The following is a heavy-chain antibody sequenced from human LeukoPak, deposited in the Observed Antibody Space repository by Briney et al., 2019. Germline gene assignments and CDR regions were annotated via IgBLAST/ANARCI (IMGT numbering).Heavy chain of an antibody. CDR1: GGSISSGDYY. CDR2: IYYSGST. J-gene: IGHJ4*02. V-gene: IGHV4-30-4*01. CDR3: ARCPLRLGELSLYFDY. Sequence: SETLSLTCTVSGGSISSGDYYWRWIRQPPGKGLEGIGYIYYSGSTYYNPSLKSRVTISVDTSKNQFSLKLSSVTAADTAVYYCARCPLRLGELSLYFDYWGQGTLVTVSS. D-gene: IGHD3-16*02.